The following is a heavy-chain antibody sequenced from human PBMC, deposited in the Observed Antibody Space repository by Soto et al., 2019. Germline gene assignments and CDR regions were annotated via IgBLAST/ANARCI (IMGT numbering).Heavy chain of an antibody. CDR1: GGSFSGYY. CDR3: ARSRYFDAFDI. J-gene: IGHJ3*02. D-gene: IGHD3-9*01. V-gene: IGHV4-34*01. CDR2: INHSGST. Sequence: SETLSLTCAVYGGSFSGYYWSWIRQPPGKGLEWIGEINHSGSTNYNPSLKSRVTISVDTSKNQFSLKLSSVTAADTAVYYCARSRYFDAFDIWGQGTMVTVSS.